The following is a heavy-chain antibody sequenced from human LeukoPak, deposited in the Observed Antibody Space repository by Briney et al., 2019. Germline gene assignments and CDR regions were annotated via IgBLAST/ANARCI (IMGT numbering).Heavy chain of an antibody. Sequence: SETLSLTCTVSGYSISTGYYWDWIRQPPGKGLEWIGTFYHGGSTYYNPSLKSRVTISVDTSKNQFSLNLTSVTAADTAVYYCARDNIVVVAATKAYYFDYWGQGTLVTVSS. CDR2: FYHGGST. V-gene: IGHV4-38-2*02. CDR3: ARDNIVVVAATKAYYFDY. J-gene: IGHJ4*02. D-gene: IGHD2-15*01. CDR1: GYSISTGYY.